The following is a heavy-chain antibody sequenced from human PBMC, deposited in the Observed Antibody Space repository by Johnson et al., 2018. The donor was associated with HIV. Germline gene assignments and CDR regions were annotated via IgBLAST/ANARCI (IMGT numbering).Heavy chain of an antibody. Sequence: VQLVESGGGVVRPGGSLRLSCAASGFTFDDYGMTWVRQAPGKGLEWVSGINWNGGTTGFADSVKGRFTISRDNAKNSLYLQMNSLRAEDTGMYYCARRDTYYYDSTPGAFDIWGQGTMVTVSS. J-gene: IGHJ3*02. CDR1: GFTFDDYG. CDR3: ARRDTYYYDSTPGAFDI. D-gene: IGHD3-22*01. CDR2: INWNGGTT. V-gene: IGHV3-20*04.